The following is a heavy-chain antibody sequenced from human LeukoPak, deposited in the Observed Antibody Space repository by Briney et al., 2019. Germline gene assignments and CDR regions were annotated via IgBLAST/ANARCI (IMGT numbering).Heavy chain of an antibody. D-gene: IGHD3-9*01. CDR1: RYTFTDYY. Sequence: GASVKVSCKASRYTFTDYYVHWVRQAPGQGLEWMGWINPKTGGTNYARNFQDRVTMTWDMSITTTYLKLNSLTSDDTAVYYCATARFTGFYGDYWGQGTLVTVSS. CDR2: INPKTGGT. V-gene: IGHV1-2*02. CDR3: ATARFTGFYGDY. J-gene: IGHJ4*02.